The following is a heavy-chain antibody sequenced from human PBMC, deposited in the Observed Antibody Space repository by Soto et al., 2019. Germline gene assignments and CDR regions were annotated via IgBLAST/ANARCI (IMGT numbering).Heavy chain of an antibody. Sequence: EVQLVESGGGLVKPGGSLRLSCAASGFTFSSYSMNWVRQAPGKGLEWVSSISSSSSYIYYADSVKGRFTISRDNAKNSLYLQMNGLRAEDTAVYYCARDGSGSYSNWFDPWGQGTLVTVSS. D-gene: IGHD3-10*01. J-gene: IGHJ5*02. V-gene: IGHV3-21*01. CDR2: ISSSSSYI. CDR1: GFTFSSYS. CDR3: ARDGSGSYSNWFDP.